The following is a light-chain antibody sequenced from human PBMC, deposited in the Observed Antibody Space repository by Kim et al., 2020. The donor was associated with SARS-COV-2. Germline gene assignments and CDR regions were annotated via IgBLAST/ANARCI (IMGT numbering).Light chain of an antibody. V-gene: IGKV3-20*01. CDR2: GAS. CDR3: QQYGNSPWT. CDR1: QSVSSST. J-gene: IGKJ1*01. Sequence: SPGERATPSCRASQSVSSSTLAWYQQKPGQAPRLRIYGASSRAAGIPDRFSGSGSGTDFTLTISRLEPEDFAVYYCQQYGNSPWTFGQGTKVDIK.